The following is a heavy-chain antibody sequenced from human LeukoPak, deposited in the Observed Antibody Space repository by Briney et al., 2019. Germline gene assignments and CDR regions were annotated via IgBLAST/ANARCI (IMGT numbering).Heavy chain of an antibody. CDR3: AELGITMIGGV. V-gene: IGHV3-23*01. Sequence: PGGSLRLSCAASGFTFSNFAMSWVRQAPGKGLEWVSAISGSGGSVYYADSVKGRFTISRDNSKNTLYLQMKSLRAEDTAVYYCAELGITMIGGVWGKGTTVTISS. J-gene: IGHJ6*04. CDR1: GFTFSNFA. CDR2: ISGSGGSV. D-gene: IGHD3-10*02.